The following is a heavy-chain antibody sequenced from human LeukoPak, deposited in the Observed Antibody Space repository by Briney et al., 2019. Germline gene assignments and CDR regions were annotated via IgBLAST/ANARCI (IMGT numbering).Heavy chain of an antibody. CDR1: GYTFTGYY. CDR3: ARGGDWNDYLGYYYYMDV. D-gene: IGHD1-1*01. CDR2: INPNTGDT. V-gene: IGHV1-2*02. Sequence: GASVKVSCKASGYTFTGYYMHWVRQAPGQGLEWMGWINPNTGDTNYEQKFQGRVTMTRDTSISTGYMELNRLTSDDTAVYYCARGGDWNDYLGYYYYMDVWGKGTTVIISS. J-gene: IGHJ6*03.